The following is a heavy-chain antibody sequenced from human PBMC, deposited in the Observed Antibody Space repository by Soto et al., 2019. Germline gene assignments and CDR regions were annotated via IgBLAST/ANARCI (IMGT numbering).Heavy chain of an antibody. J-gene: IGHJ4*02. CDR2: IYYSGST. CDR1: GGSFSSYY. Sequence: SETLSLTCAVYGGSFSSYYWGWIRQPPGKGLEWIGSIYYSGSTYYNPSLKSRVTISVDTSKNQFSLKLSSVTAADTAVYYCASNWNYVEDYWGQGTLVTVSS. V-gene: IGHV4-39*01. CDR3: ASNWNYVEDY. D-gene: IGHD1-7*01.